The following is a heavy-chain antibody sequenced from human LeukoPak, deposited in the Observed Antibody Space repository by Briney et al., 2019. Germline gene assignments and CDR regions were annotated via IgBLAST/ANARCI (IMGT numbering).Heavy chain of an antibody. J-gene: IGHJ6*02. CDR2: IYYSGST. D-gene: IGHD3-10*01. CDR3: AGVGWDYYGSGSYYTNYYYYYGMDV. V-gene: IGHV4-59*01. CDR1: LGSISSYY. Sequence: SETLSLTCTVSLGSISSYYRSWVRPPPGKGREWIGHIYYSGSTNYNTSLTSRVTISVDTSKNQLSLKLRSVTAADTAVSSIAGVGWDYYGSGSYYTNYYYYYGMDVWGQGTTVTVSS.